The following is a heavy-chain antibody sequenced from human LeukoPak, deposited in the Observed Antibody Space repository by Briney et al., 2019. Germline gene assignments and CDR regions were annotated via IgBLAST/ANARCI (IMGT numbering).Heavy chain of an antibody. CDR2: INHSGST. Sequence: SETLSLTCAVYGGSFNGYYWSWIRQPPGKGLEWIGEINHSGSTNYNPSLKSRVTISVDTSKNQFSLKLSSVTAADTAVYYCARGGPIFGVVPFDYWGQGTLVTVSS. J-gene: IGHJ4*02. V-gene: IGHV4-34*01. CDR1: GGSFNGYY. CDR3: ARGGPIFGVVPFDY. D-gene: IGHD3-3*01.